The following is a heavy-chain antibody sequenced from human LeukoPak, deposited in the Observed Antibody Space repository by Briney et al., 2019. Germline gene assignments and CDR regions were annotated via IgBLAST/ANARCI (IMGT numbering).Heavy chain of an antibody. D-gene: IGHD1-26*01. Sequence: GGSLRLSCAASGFTFSSYEMIWVRQAPGKGLEWVSYISSSGSAIFYADSVKGRFTISRDNAKNSLYMQMNSLRAEDTAVYYCSRVVRGSSPPTRGYWGQGTLVTVSS. CDR1: GFTFSSYE. V-gene: IGHV3-48*03. CDR2: ISSSGSAI. J-gene: IGHJ4*02. CDR3: SRVVRGSSPPTRGY.